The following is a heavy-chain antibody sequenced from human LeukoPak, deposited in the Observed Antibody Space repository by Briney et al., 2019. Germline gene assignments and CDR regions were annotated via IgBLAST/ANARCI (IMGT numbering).Heavy chain of an antibody. CDR3: ARITIFGVVIGTWMAPLDY. D-gene: IGHD3-3*01. V-gene: IGHV3-11*04. CDR2: ISSSGSTI. CDR1: GFTFSDYY. Sequence: GGSLRLSCAASGFTFSDYYMSWIRQAPGKGLEWVSYISSSGSTIYYADSVKGRFTISRDNAKNSLYLQMNSLRAEDTAVYYCARITIFGVVIGTWMAPLDYWGQGTLVTVSS. J-gene: IGHJ4*02.